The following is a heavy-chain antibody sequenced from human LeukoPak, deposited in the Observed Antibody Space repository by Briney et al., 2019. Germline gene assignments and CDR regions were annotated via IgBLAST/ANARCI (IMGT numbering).Heavy chain of an antibody. V-gene: IGHV4-30-4*01. D-gene: IGHD2-2*01. CDR3: ARDPSSQGYYYYYMDV. CDR2: IYYSGST. CDR1: GGSISSGDYY. J-gene: IGHJ6*03. Sequence: PSQTLSLTCTVSGGSISSGDYYWSWIRQPPGKGLEWIGYIYYSGSTYYNPSLKSRVTISVDTSKNQFSLKLSSVTAADTAVYYCARDPSSQGYYYYYMDVWGKGTTVTVSS.